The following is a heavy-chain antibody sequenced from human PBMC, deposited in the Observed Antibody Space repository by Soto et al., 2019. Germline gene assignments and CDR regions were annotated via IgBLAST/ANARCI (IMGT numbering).Heavy chain of an antibody. J-gene: IGHJ3*02. V-gene: IGHV3-21*01. D-gene: IGHD2-2*01. Sequence: PGGSLSLSCAASGFTFSSYSMNWVRQAPGKGLEWVSSISSSSSYIYYADSVKGRFTISRDNAKNSLYLQMNSLRAEDTAVYYCARETYCSSTRCYSARYDAFDIWGQGTMVTVSS. CDR1: GFTFSSYS. CDR3: ARETYCSSTRCYSARYDAFDI. CDR2: ISSSSSYI.